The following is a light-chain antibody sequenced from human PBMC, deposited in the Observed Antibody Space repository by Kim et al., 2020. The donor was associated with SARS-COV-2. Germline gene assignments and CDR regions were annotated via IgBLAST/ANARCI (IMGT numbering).Light chain of an antibody. CDR2: DVS. CDR3: TSYRSGSTYV. CDR1: SSDVGGYNY. V-gene: IGLV2-14*03. J-gene: IGLJ1*01. Sequence: GQSITISCTGTSSDVGGYNYVSWYQQHPGKAPKLMICDVSNRPSGVSNRFSGSKSGNTASLTISGLQTEDEADYYCTSYRSGSTYVFGIGTKVTVL.